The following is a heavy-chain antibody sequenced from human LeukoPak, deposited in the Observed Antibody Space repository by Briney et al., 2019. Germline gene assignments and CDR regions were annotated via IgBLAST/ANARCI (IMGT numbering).Heavy chain of an antibody. J-gene: IGHJ3*02. CDR1: GGSISSYY. V-gene: IGHV4-59*01. CDR2: IYYSGST. D-gene: IGHD3-3*01. Sequence: PSETLSLTCTVSGGSISSYYWGWIRQPPGKGLEWIGYIYYSGSTNYNPSLKSRVTISVDTSKNQFSLKLSSVTAADTAVYYCARDRTYYDFWSGELRNAFDIWGQGTMVTVSS. CDR3: ARDRTYYDFWSGELRNAFDI.